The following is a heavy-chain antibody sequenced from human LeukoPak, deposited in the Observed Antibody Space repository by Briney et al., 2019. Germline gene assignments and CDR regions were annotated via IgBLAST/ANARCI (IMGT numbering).Heavy chain of an antibody. CDR1: RFTFSSYG. CDR3: AREGGIAAAAPLNYDY. J-gene: IGHJ4*02. V-gene: IGHV3-30*02. D-gene: IGHD6-13*01. Sequence: GGSLRLSCAASRFTFSSYGMHWVRQAPGKGLEWVAYIQYDGSNEQYADSVKGRFTISRDNAKNSLYLQMNSLRAEDTAVYYCAREGGIAAAAPLNYDYWGQGTLVTVSS. CDR2: IQYDGSNE.